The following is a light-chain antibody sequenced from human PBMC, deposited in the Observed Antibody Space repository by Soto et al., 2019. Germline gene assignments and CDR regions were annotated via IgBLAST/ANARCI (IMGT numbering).Light chain of an antibody. Sequence: QSSLTLPASVSVTPGPSITISRTGTSSDVADYNYVSWYQQYPRTAPELMIYGVSNLPSGVSNRFSGSRSGNTASLTISGLQAEEEADYYCSSYTTSITHYVFGAGTKVTVL. CDR2: GVS. CDR3: SSYTTSITHYV. V-gene: IGLV2-14*01. J-gene: IGLJ1*01. CDR1: SSDVADYNY.